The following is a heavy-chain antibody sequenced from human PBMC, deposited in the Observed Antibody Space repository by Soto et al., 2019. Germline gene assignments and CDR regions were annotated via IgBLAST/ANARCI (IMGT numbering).Heavy chain of an antibody. J-gene: IGHJ4*02. CDR2: IKRKTDDGTT. D-gene: IGHD1-26*01. CDR3: TTLVSY. Sequence: EVQLVESGGGLVKPGGSLRLSCAASGFTFTNAWMNWVRQAPGKGLEWVGRIKRKTDDGTTDYAAPVKGRFTISRDDSKNTLYLQMNSLKTEDTAVYYCTTLVSYWGQGALVTVSS. V-gene: IGHV3-15*07. CDR1: GFTFTNAW.